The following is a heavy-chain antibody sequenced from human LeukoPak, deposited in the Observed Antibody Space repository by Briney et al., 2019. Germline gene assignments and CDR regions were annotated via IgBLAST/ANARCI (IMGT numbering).Heavy chain of an antibody. D-gene: IGHD5-12*01. CDR1: GGSFSGYY. V-gene: IGHV4-34*01. Sequence: SETLGLTCAVYGGSFSGYYWSWIRQTPGKGLEWIGEINHSGRTNYNPSLKSRVTISVDTSENQFFLNVNSVTAADTAVYYCARGRGYGGNDFDYWGQGSLVTVSS. CDR2: INHSGRT. J-gene: IGHJ4*02. CDR3: ARGRGYGGNDFDY.